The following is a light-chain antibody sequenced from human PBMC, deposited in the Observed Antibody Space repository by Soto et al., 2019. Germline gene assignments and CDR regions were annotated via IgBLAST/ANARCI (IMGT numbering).Light chain of an antibody. V-gene: IGKV1-5*01. CDR2: DAS. CDR1: RSISDW. J-gene: IGKJ1*01. Sequence: DIQMTQSPSSLSPSVGDRVTITCRASRSISDWLAWYQQKPGKAPELLIFDASNLKSGVSSRFSGSGSGTDFTLTISSLQSEDFAVYYCQQYSNWPQTFGQGTKVDIK. CDR3: QQYSNWPQT.